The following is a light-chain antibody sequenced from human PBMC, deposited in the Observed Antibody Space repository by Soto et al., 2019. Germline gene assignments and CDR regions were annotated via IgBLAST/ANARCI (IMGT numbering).Light chain of an antibody. Sequence: DIQMTQSPSSLSASVGDRVTITCRASQSISSYLNWYQQKPGKAPKLLIYAASSLQSGVPSRFSGSGSRTYFTLTISSLQPEDFATYYCQQRYSTLPWTFCQGTKVEIK. CDR3: QQRYSTLPWT. CDR2: AAS. V-gene: IGKV1-39*01. J-gene: IGKJ1*01. CDR1: QSISSY.